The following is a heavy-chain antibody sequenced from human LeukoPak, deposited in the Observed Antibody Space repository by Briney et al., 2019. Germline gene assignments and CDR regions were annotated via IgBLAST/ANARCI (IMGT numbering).Heavy chain of an antibody. J-gene: IGHJ3*02. CDR1: GGSISSGDYY. V-gene: IGHV4-30-4*08. Sequence: SQTLSPTCTVSGGSISSGDYYWSWIRQPPGKGLEWIGYIYYSGSTYYNPSLKSRVTISVDTSKNQFSLKLSSVTAADTAVYYCARPSWGMADAFDIWGQGTMVTVSS. D-gene: IGHD7-27*01. CDR3: ARPSWGMADAFDI. CDR2: IYYSGST.